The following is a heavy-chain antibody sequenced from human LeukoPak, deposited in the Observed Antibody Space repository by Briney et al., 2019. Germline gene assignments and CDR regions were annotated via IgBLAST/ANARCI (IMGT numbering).Heavy chain of an antibody. V-gene: IGHV1-18*01. J-gene: IGHJ4*02. CDR2: ISAYNGNT. CDR3: ARENGLEWLLSPMDY. D-gene: IGHD3-3*01. CDR1: GYTFTSYG. Sequence: GASVKVSCKASGYTFTSYGISWVRQAPGQGLEWMGWISAYNGNTNYAQKLQGRVTMTTDTSASTAYMELRSLRSDDTAVYYCARENGLEWLLSPMDYWGQGTLVTVSS.